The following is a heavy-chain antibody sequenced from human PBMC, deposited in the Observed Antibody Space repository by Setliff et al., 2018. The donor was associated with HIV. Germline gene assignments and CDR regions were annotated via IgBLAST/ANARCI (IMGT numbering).Heavy chain of an antibody. J-gene: IGHJ4*02. Sequence: GSLRLSCAASGFTVSSNYMSWVRQAPGKGLEWVSVIYSGGSTYYADSVKGRFTISRDNSKNTLYLQMNSLRAEDTAVYYCASSVNYYDSSGLFPSVYWGQGTLVTVSS. CDR1: GFTVSSNY. D-gene: IGHD3-22*01. CDR2: IYSGGST. V-gene: IGHV3-53*01. CDR3: ASSVNYYDSSGLFPSVY.